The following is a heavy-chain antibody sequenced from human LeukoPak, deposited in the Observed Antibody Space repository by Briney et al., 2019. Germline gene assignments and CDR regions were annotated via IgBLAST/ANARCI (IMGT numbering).Heavy chain of an antibody. CDR2: ISGSGGST. V-gene: IGHV3-23*01. CDR3: AKTDPYDYVWGSYRKYYFDY. Sequence: GGSLRLSCAASGFTFSSYAMSWVRQAPGKGLEWVSVISGSGGSTYYADSVKGRFTISRDNSKNTLYLQMNSLRAEDTAVYYCAKTDPYDYVWGSYRKYYFDYWGQGTLVTVSS. J-gene: IGHJ4*02. D-gene: IGHD3-16*02. CDR1: GFTFSSYA.